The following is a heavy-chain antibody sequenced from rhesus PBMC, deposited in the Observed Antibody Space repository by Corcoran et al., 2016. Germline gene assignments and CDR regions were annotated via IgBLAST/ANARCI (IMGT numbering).Heavy chain of an antibody. CDR1: GGSFSSYW. CDR2: INGNSGST. J-gene: IGHJ4*01. CDR3: AQSPTLYSNYVYFDY. D-gene: IGHD4-23*01. Sequence: QVQLQESGPGLVKPSETLSLTCAVSGGSFSSYWWSWIRQPPGKGLEWIGEINGNSGSTNYNPTLSSRFTISTATSKNQFSLKLSSVTAADTAVYYCAQSPTLYSNYVYFDYWGQGVLVTVSS. V-gene: IGHV4-80*01.